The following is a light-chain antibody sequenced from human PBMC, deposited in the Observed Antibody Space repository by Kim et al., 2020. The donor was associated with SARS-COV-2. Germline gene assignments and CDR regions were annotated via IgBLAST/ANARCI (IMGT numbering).Light chain of an antibody. CDR2: VSCIGPH. CDR1: IGGSSCA. CDR3: QTWDAGFWV. Sequence: SVKQTGTLGIGGSSCAIPWHQQRPERSPGLLLRVSCIGPHSKGDGFPDRFSGATSGAERYLTFSGLRSEDEADYYCQTWDAGFWVFGGGTQRTVL. V-gene: IGLV4-69*01. J-gene: IGLJ3*02.